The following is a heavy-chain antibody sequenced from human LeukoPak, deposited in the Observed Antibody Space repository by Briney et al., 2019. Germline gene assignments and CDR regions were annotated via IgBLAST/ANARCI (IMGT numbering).Heavy chain of an antibody. CDR2: IKQDGSEK. J-gene: IGHJ5*02. D-gene: IGHD1-26*01. Sequence: SGGSLRLSCAASGFTFSSYWMSWVRQAPGKGLEWVANIKQDGSEKYYVDSVKGRFTISRDNAKNSLYLQMNSLRAEDTAVCYCATPPSSRVGATIPWGQGTLVTVSS. V-gene: IGHV3-7*01. CDR1: GFTFSSYW. CDR3: ATPPSSRVGATIP.